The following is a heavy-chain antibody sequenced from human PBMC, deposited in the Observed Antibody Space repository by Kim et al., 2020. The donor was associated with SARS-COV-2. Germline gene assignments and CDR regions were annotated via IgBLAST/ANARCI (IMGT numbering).Heavy chain of an antibody. CDR2: IYSGGSST. CDR1: GFTFSSYA. D-gene: IGHD3-22*01. J-gene: IGHJ4*02. V-gene: IGHV3-23*03. CDR3: ATSITMIDENY. Sequence: GGSLRLSCAASGFTFSSYAMSWVRQAPGKGLEWVSVIYSGGSSTYYADSVKGRFTISRDNSKNTLYLQMNSLRAEDTAVYYCATSITMIDENYWGQGTLVTVSS.